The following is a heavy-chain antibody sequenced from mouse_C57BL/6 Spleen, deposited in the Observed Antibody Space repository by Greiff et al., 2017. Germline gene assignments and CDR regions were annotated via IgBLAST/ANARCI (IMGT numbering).Heavy chain of an antibody. Sequence: VQLQQPGAELVMPGASVELSCKASGYTFTSYWMHWVKQRPGQGLEWIGEIDPSDSYTNYNQKFKGKSTLTVDKSSSTASMQLSSHTSEDSAAFDCASPSSDVDDWGTGTSVTVSS. CDR2: IDPSDSYT. J-gene: IGHJ4*01. CDR3: ASPSSDVDD. CDR1: GYTFTSYW. V-gene: IGHV1-69*01.